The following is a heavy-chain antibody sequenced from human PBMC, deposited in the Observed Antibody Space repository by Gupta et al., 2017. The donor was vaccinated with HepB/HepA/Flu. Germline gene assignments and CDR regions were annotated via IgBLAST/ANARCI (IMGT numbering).Heavy chain of an antibody. V-gene: IGHV3-74*01. Sequence: EVQLVESGGGLVQPGGSLRLSCAASGFIFSSYWLHWVRQVPGKGLVWVSRINNDGSNTVYADSVKGRFTISRDNAKKTLYLQMNSLRDEDTAVYYCAGHRRDDTHYYYYGMDVWGQGTTVTVSS. CDR2: INNDGSNT. D-gene: IGHD3-9*01. CDR3: AGHRRDDTHYYYYGMDV. J-gene: IGHJ6*02. CDR1: GFIFSSYW.